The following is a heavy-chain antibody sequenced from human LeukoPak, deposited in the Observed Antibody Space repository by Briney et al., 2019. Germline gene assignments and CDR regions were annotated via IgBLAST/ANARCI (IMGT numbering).Heavy chain of an antibody. CDR3: ARVPPASSSWYYMDV. J-gene: IGHJ6*03. D-gene: IGHD6-13*01. CDR2: IYYSGST. CDR1: GGSISGYY. V-gene: IGHV4-59*01. Sequence: SETLSLTCTVSGGSISGYYWSWIRQPPGKGLEWIGYIYYSGSTNYSPSLKSRVTILVDTTKNQFSLKLTSVTAADTAVYYCARVPPASSSWYYMDVWGKGTTVTVSS.